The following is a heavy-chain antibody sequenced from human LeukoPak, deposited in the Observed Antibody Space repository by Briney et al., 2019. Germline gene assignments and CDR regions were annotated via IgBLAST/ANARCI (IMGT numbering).Heavy chain of an antibody. Sequence: PGGSLRLSCAASGFTFSHYGIHWVRQAPGKGLEWVAFISYDGSKKYYGGSVKGRFTISRDNSKNTLHLQMNSLRAEDTAVFYCAKHKDDHGDYYYMDVWGKGTTVTVSS. CDR2: ISYDGSKK. CDR1: GFTFSHYG. D-gene: IGHD4-17*01. CDR3: AKHKDDHGDYYYMDV. V-gene: IGHV3-30*02. J-gene: IGHJ6*03.